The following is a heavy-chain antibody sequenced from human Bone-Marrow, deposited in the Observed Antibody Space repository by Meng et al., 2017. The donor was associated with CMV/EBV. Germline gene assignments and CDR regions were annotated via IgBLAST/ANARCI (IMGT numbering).Heavy chain of an antibody. V-gene: IGHV3-30*02. CDR1: GFTFSSYG. CDR2: IRYDGSNK. D-gene: IGHD3-22*01. J-gene: IGHJ4*02. CDR3: AKDPGVVVITYYFDY. Sequence: QVQLVESGGGVVQPGGALRLSCVASGFTFSSYGMHWVRQAPGKGLEWVAFIRYDGSNKYYADSVKGRFTISRDNSKNTLYLQMNSLRAEDTAVYYCAKDPGVVVITYYFDYWGQGTLVTVDS.